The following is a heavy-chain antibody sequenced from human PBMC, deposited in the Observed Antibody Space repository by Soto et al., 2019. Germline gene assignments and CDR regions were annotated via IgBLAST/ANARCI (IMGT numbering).Heavy chain of an antibody. D-gene: IGHD3-10*01. J-gene: IGHJ5*02. Sequence: SETLSLTCAVSGGSISSYYWSWIRQPPGKGLEWIGYIYYSGSTNYNPSLKSRVTISVDPSKNQFSLKLSSVTAAATAVYYCGRLLWSRGDWFDPWGQGTLVTVSS. CDR1: GGSISSYY. CDR3: GRLLWSRGDWFDP. CDR2: IYYSGST. V-gene: IGHV4-59*08.